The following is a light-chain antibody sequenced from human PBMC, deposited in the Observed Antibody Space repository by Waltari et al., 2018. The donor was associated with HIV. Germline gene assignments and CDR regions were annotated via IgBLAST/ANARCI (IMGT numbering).Light chain of an antibody. CDR2: SNT. Sequence: QSVLTQPPSVSGAPGQRVAISYTGSSSNLGAGYHVHWYQQHPGAAPKLLIFSNTNRPSGVPDRFSGSKSGTSASLAITGVQAEDEAVYYCQSYDSGLSEGVFGGGTKLAVL. J-gene: IGLJ2*01. CDR1: SSNLGAGYH. V-gene: IGLV1-40*01. CDR3: QSYDSGLSEGV.